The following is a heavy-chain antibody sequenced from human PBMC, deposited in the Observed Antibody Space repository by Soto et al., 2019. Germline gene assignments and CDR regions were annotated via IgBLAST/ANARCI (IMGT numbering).Heavy chain of an antibody. V-gene: IGHV4-31*03. Sequence: SETLSLTCTFSGGSISSGGYYWSWIRQHPGKGLEWIGYIYYSGSTYYNPSLKSRVTISVDTSKNQFSLKLSSVTAADTAVYYCARLISWKLFDYWGQGTLVTVSS. CDR3: ARLISWKLFDY. J-gene: IGHJ4*02. CDR1: GGSISSGGYY. D-gene: IGHD6-13*01. CDR2: IYYSGST.